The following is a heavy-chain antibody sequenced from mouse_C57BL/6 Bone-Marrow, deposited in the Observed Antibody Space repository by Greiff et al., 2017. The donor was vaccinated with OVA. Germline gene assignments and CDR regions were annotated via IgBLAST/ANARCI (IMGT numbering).Heavy chain of an antibody. CDR1: EYEFPSHD. V-gene: IGHV5-2*01. J-gene: IGHJ1*03. Sequence: EVQLQQSGGGLVQPGASLKLSCESNEYEFPSHDMSWVRKTPEKRLELVAAINSDGGSTYYPDTMERRFIISRDNTKKTLYLQMSSLRSEDTAGGYYGGGAYFDVWGTGTTVTVSA. CDR3: GGGAYFDV. D-gene: IGHD1-1*02. CDR2: INSDGGST.